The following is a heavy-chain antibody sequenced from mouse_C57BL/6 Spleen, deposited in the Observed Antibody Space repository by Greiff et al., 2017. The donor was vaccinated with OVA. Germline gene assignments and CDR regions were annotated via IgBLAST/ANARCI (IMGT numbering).Heavy chain of an antibody. D-gene: IGHD1-1*01. V-gene: IGHV1-55*01. CDR1: GYTFTSYW. CDR2: IYPGSGST. CDR3: AIYGSSPTWFAY. J-gene: IGHJ3*01. Sequence: VQLQQPGAELVKSGASVKMSCKASGYTFTSYWITWVKQRPGQGLEWIGDIYPGSGSTNYNEKFKSKATLTVDTSSSTAYMQLSSLTSEDSAVYYCAIYGSSPTWFAYWGQGTLVTVSA.